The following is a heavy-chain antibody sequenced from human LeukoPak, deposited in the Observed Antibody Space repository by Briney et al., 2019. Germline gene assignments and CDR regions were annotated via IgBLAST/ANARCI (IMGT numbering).Heavy chain of an antibody. J-gene: IGHJ4*02. D-gene: IGHD3-22*01. V-gene: IGHV3-74*01. CDR3: ARGPHYYDSSGYYPLDY. CDR1: GFTFSSYW. CDR2: INSDGSST. Sequence: GGSLRLSCAASGFTFSSYWMHWVRQAPGKGLVWVSRINSDGSSTSYADSVKGRFTISRDNAKNTLYLQMNSLRAEDTAVYYCARGPHYYDSSGYYPLDYWGQGTLVTVSS.